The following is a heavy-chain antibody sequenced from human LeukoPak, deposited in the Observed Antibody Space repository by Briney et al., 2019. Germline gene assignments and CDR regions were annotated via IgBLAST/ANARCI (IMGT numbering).Heavy chain of an antibody. Sequence: GGSLRLSCAAFGFSLSSHWMTWVRQVPGRGPEWVANVNRDGSETYYLDSVKGRFTISKDNAKNSLYLQMNSLRAEDTALYHCARNNGMDVWGQGTTVIVSS. J-gene: IGHJ6*02. CDR1: GFSLSSHW. CDR2: VNRDGSET. V-gene: IGHV3-7*03. CDR3: ARNNGMDV.